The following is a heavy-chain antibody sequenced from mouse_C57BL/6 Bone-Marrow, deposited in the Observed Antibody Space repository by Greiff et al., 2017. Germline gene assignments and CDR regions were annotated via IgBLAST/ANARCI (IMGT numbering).Heavy chain of an antibody. Sequence: DVKLVESGGGLVKPGGSLKLSCAASGFTFSSYTMSWVRQTPEKRLEWVATISGGGGNTYYPDSVKGRFTISRDNAKNTLYLHMSSLRSEDTALYYGARLVITTVVKNYYAMDYGGQGTSVTVSS. V-gene: IGHV5-9*01. D-gene: IGHD1-1*01. J-gene: IGHJ4*01. CDR3: ARLVITTVVKNYYAMDY. CDR1: GFTFSSYT. CDR2: ISGGGGNT.